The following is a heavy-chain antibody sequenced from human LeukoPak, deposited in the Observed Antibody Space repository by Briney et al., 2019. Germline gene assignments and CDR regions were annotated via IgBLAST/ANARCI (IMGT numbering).Heavy chain of an antibody. Sequence: GASVKVSCKASGYSFTSYDINWVRQATGQGLEWMGWMNPNSGNTGYAQKFQGRVTMTRNTSISTAYMELSSLRSEDTAVYYCARGRRGYGASANYYYYYMDVWGKGTTVTISS. D-gene: IGHD4/OR15-4a*01. CDR1: GYSFTSYD. CDR3: ARGRRGYGASANYYYYYMDV. J-gene: IGHJ6*03. CDR2: MNPNSGNT. V-gene: IGHV1-8*01.